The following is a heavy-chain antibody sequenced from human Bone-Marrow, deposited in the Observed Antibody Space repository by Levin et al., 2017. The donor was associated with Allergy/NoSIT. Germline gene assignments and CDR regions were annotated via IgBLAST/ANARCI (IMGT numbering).Heavy chain of an antibody. D-gene: IGHD3-22*01. CDR3: ARGILYYYDSSGYYFGY. Sequence: AGGSLRLSCAASGFTFSSYSMNWVRQAPGKGLEWVSSISSSSSYIYYADSVKGRFTISRDNAKNSLYLQMNSLRAEDTAVYYCARGILYYYDSSGYYFGYWGQGTLVTVSS. CDR1: GFTFSSYS. CDR2: ISSSSSYI. V-gene: IGHV3-21*01. J-gene: IGHJ4*02.